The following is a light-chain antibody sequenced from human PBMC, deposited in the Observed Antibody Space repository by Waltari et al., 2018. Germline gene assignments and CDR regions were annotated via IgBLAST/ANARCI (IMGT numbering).Light chain of an antibody. V-gene: IGLV2-14*01. CDR2: EVR. CDR3: SSYTSSSTLV. J-gene: IGLJ2*01. Sequence: QSALTQPASVSGSPGQSITISCTGSSNDVGTYNYVSWYHQHPGKAPKLIIFEVRHRPSGVSNRFSASKSGNKASLTISGLQTEDEADYYCSSYTSSSTLVFGGGTKVTVL. CDR1: SNDVGTYNY.